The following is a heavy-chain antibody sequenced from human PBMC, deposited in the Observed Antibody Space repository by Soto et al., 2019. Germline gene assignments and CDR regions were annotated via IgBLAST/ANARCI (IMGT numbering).Heavy chain of an antibody. Sequence: EVQLLESGGGLVQPGGSLRLSCAASGFTFSSYAMSWVGQAPGKGLEWVSAISGSGGSTYYADSVKGRFTISRDNSKNTLYLQMNSLRAEDTAVYYCAKGRYYYGSGSYSFDYWGQGTLVTVSS. J-gene: IGHJ4*02. CDR3: AKGRYYYGSGSYSFDY. V-gene: IGHV3-23*01. CDR1: GFTFSSYA. D-gene: IGHD3-10*01. CDR2: ISGSGGST.